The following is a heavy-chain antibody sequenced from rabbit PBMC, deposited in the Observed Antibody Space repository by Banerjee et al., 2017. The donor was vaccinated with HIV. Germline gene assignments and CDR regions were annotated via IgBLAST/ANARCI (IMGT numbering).Heavy chain of an antibody. V-gene: IGHV1S45*01. Sequence: QEQLEESGGDLVKPGASLTLTCTASGFSFSNKYVMCWVRQAPGKGLEWIGCINTSSGNTVYASWAKGRFTISKTSSTTVTLQMTSLTAADTATYFCASHPDSSWGLWGPGTLVTVS. D-gene: IGHD4-2*01. CDR1: GFSFSNKYV. CDR2: INTSSGNT. J-gene: IGHJ4*01. CDR3: ASHPDSSWGL.